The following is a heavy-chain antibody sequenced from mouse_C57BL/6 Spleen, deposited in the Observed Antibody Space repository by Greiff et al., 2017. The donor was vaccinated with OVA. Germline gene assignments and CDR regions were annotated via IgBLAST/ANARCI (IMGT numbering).Heavy chain of an antibody. CDR1: GFTFTDYY. Sequence: EVNVVESGGGLVQPGGSLSLSCAASGFTFTDYYMSWVRQPPGKALEWLGFIRNKANGYTTEYSASVKGRFTISRDNSQSILYLQMNALRAEDSATYYCARRYGSSYSFDYWGQGTTLTVSS. J-gene: IGHJ2*01. D-gene: IGHD1-1*01. CDR3: ARRYGSSYSFDY. CDR2: IRNKANGYTT. V-gene: IGHV7-3*01.